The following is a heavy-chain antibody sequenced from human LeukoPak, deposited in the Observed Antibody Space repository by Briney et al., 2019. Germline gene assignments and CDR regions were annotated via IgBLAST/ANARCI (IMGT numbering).Heavy chain of an antibody. CDR2: ISGDGVSA. D-gene: IGHD6-19*01. J-gene: IGHJ4*02. CDR3: AKDRLERTGFFLDC. CDR1: GFTFDDYA. V-gene: IGHV3-43*02. Sequence: GGSLRLSCAAPGFTFDDYAMHWVRQAPEKGLEWVSLISGDGVSAYYADSVKGRITISRDNSKNSLYLLMNSLRTEDTASYYCAKDRLERTGFFLDCWGQGTLVTVSS.